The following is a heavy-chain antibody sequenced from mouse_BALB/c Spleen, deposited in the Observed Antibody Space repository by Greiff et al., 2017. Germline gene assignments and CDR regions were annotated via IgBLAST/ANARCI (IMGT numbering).Heavy chain of an antibody. CDR1: GFTFSSYT. CDR2: ISSGGSYT. V-gene: IGHV5-6-4*01. Sequence: EVKLMESGGGLVKPGGSLKLSCAASGFTFSSYTMSWVRQTPEKRLEWVATISSGGSYTYYPDSVKGRFTISRDNAKNTLYLQMSSLKSEDTAMYYCTREDDGYIYAMDYWGQGTSVTVSS. J-gene: IGHJ4*01. D-gene: IGHD2-3*01. CDR3: TREDDGYIYAMDY.